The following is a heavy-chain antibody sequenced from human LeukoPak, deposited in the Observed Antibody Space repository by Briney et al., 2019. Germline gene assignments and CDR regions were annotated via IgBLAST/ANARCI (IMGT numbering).Heavy chain of an antibody. CDR2: ISYDGSNK. J-gene: IGHJ4*02. V-gene: IGHV3-30-3*01. CDR1: GFTFSSYA. D-gene: IGHD6-13*01. CDR3: ARDHSSSWYGGGGYDYFDY. Sequence: GGSLRLSCAASGFTFSSYAMHWVRQAPGKGLEWVAVISYDGSNKYYADSVKGRFTISRDNSKNTLYLQMNSLRAEDTAVYYCARDHSSSWYGGGGYDYFDYWGQGTLVTVSS.